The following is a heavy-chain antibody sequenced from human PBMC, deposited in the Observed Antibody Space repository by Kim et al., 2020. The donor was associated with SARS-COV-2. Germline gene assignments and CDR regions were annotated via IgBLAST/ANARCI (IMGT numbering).Heavy chain of an antibody. CDR2: ISGRSGRT. CDR1: GFAFSSYA. V-gene: IGHV3-23*01. J-gene: IGHJ1*01. Sequence: GGSLRLSCAASGFAFSSYAMSWVRQPPGKGLEWVSTISGRSGRTYYADSVKGRFTISRDNSKSSLYLQMNSLRADDTAVYYCMKDRDEVGPTTSDWGQGT. D-gene: IGHD1-26*01. CDR3: MKDRDEVGPTTSD.